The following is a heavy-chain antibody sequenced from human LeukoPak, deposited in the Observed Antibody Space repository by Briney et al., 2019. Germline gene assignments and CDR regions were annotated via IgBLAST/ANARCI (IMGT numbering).Heavy chain of an antibody. CDR1: GFTLTNYW. V-gene: IGHV3-74*01. CDR2: INSDANRM. D-gene: IGHD6-19*01. CDR3: TRTVGVGGHWHFDV. J-gene: IGHJ2*01. Sequence: GGSLRLSCAASGFTLTNYWMHWVRQAPGKGLEWVSHINSDANRMNYADSVKGRFTISRDNAKSTLYLQMNSLRAEDTAVYYCTRTVGVGGHWHFDVWGRGTVVTVSS.